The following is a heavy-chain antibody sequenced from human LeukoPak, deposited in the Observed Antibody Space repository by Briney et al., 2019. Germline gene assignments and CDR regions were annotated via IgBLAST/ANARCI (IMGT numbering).Heavy chain of an antibody. J-gene: IGHJ5*02. CDR1: GYTFTLYY. CDR3: ARGAESSSWSVTA. D-gene: IGHD6-13*01. CDR2: IHPNSGGT. Sequence: ASVTVSFNASGYTFTLYYMHWVRQAPGQGLEWMGFIHPNSGGTNYAQKFQGRVTITRDTSISTASMELSTLSSDDTAVYYCARGAESSSWSVTAWGQGTLVTVSS. V-gene: IGHV1-2*02.